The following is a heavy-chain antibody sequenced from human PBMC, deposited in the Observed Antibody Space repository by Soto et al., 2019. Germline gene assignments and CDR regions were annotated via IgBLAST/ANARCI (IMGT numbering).Heavy chain of an antibody. CDR1: GYTFTSYG. D-gene: IGHD2-2*01. CDR3: ARDLYCSSTSCYFRLRSDAFDI. V-gene: IGHV1-18*01. J-gene: IGHJ3*02. Sequence: ASVKVSCKASGYTFTSYGISWVRQAPGQGLEWMGWISAYNGNTNYAQKPQGRVTMTTDTSTSTAYMELRSLRSDDTAVYYCARDLYCSSTSCYFRLRSDAFDIWGQGTMVTVSS. CDR2: ISAYNGNT.